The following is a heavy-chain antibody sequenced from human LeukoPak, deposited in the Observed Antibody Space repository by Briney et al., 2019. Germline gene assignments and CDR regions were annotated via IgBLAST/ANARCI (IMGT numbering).Heavy chain of an antibody. CDR2: INPNSGGT. V-gene: IGHV1-2*02. CDR3: ARDLGASTVIFFDY. CDR1: GYTFTGYY. D-gene: IGHD4-11*01. Sequence: GASVKVSCKASGYTFTGYYMHWVRQAPGQGLEWMGWINPNSGGTNYAQKFQGRVSMTTDTSTSTAYMELRSLRSDDTAVYYCARDLGASTVIFFDYWGQGTLVTVSS. J-gene: IGHJ4*02.